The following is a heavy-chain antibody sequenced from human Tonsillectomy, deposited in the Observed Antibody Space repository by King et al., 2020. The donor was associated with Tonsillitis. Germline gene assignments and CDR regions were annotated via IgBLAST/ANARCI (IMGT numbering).Heavy chain of an antibody. J-gene: IGHJ6*03. V-gene: IGHV4-4*07. D-gene: IGHD3-22*01. CDR1: GVSISNFY. CDR3: ARLQYYDSSGYPSGYMDV. CDR2: IYTSGSA. Sequence: QLQLQESGPGLVKPSETLSLTCTVSGVSISNFYWSWIRQPAGKGLEWVGRIYTSGSANYNTSLKSRVTMSVDTSKNQFSLRLNSVTAADTAVYYCARLQYYDSSGYPSGYMDVWGKGTTVTVSS.